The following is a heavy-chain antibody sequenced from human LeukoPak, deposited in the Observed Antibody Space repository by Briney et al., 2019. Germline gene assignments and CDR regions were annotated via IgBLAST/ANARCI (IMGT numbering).Heavy chain of an antibody. Sequence: PSETLSLTCSVSGVSINSGNYYWTWIRQPAGKGLQWIGRIFTGGSTNYNPSLQSRVTISMDTSKSQVSLRLRSVTAADTAVYYCARESGGSGWYPDYYYGMDVWGQGTTVTVSS. CDR2: IFTGGST. D-gene: IGHD6-19*01. CDR3: ARESGGSGWYPDYYYGMDV. CDR1: GVSINSGNYY. J-gene: IGHJ6*02. V-gene: IGHV4-61*02.